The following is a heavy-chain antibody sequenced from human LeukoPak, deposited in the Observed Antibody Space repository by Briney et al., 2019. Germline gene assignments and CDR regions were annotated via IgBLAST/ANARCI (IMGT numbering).Heavy chain of an antibody. CDR1: GGTFSSYA. CDR2: IIPIFGTA. J-gene: IGHJ4*02. V-gene: IGHV1-69*13. CDR3: ARGYYYDSSGYPEGY. Sequence: GASVRVSCKASGGTFSSYAISWVRQAPGQGREWMGDIIPIFGTANYAQKFQGRVTVTADESTSTAYMELSSLRSEDTAVYYCARGYYYDSSGYPEGYWGQGTLVTVSS. D-gene: IGHD3-22*01.